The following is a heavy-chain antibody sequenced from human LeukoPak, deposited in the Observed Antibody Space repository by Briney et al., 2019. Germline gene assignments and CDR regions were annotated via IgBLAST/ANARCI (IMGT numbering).Heavy chain of an antibody. Sequence: GSLRLSCAASGFTLSSYWMHWVRQAPGKGLEWVSSISSSSSYIYYADSVKGRFTISRDNAKNSLYLQMNSLRAEDTAVYYCARAPFGSYYYGMDVWGQGTTVTVSS. D-gene: IGHD3-10*01. CDR2: ISSSSSYI. J-gene: IGHJ6*02. CDR3: ARAPFGSYYYGMDV. CDR1: GFTLSSYW. V-gene: IGHV3-21*01.